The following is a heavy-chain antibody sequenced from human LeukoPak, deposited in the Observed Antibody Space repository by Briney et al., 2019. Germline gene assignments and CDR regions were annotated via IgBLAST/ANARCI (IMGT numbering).Heavy chain of an antibody. CDR1: GFTFSSYS. CDR3: ARDIISPYYYYGMDV. D-gene: IGHD1-14*01. J-gene: IGHJ6*02. Sequence: GGSLRLSCAASGFTFSSYSMTWVRQAPGKGLEWVSSISSSSSHIYYADSVKGRFTISRDNAKNSLYLQMNSLRAEDTAVYYCARDIISPYYYYGMDVWGQGTTVTVSS. V-gene: IGHV3-21*01. CDR2: ISSSSSHI.